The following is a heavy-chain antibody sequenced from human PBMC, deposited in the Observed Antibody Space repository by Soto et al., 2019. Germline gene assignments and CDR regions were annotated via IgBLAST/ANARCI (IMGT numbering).Heavy chain of an antibody. V-gene: IGHV3-74*01. CDR3: KRETFGARDY. Sequence: EVQLVESGGGLVKPGGSLRLSCRDSGFTFSGDWMHWVRQAPGKGKDWFSRIDPYDTGISYADSVKGRFTISRDNAKSTLYLQMNSLRPEDTAVYYCKRETFGARDYWGQGTLVNVSS. D-gene: IGHD3-10*01. CDR2: IDPYDTGI. J-gene: IGHJ4*02. CDR1: GFTFSGDW.